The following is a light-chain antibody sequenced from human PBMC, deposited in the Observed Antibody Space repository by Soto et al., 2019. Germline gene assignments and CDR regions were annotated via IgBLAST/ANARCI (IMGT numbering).Light chain of an antibody. CDR3: QESNSWLWT. CDR2: DAS. J-gene: IGKJ1*01. V-gene: IGKV3-15*01. CDR1: QSVSSN. Sequence: SQEGRATHACRASQSVSSNLAWYQQKPGQSPRLLIYDASTRATGIPARFSGSGSGTEFTLIISSLQSEDSSVSYCQESNSWLWTLGQGTKVEIK.